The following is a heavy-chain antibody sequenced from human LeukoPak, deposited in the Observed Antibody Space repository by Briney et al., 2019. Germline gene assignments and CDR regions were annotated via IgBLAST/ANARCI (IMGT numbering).Heavy chain of an antibody. Sequence: SETLSLTCTVSGGSISSYYWSWIRQPAGKGLEWIGRIYTSGSTNYNPSLKSRVTISVDKSKNQFSLKLSSVTAADTAVYYCARDLAYCGGDCLFNWFDPWGQGTLVTVSS. CDR2: IYTSGST. CDR3: ARDLAYCGGDCLFNWFDP. V-gene: IGHV4-4*07. D-gene: IGHD2-21*02. J-gene: IGHJ5*02. CDR1: GGSISSYY.